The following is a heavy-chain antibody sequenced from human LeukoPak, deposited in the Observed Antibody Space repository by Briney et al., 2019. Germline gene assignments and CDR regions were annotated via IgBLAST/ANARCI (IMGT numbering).Heavy chain of an antibody. V-gene: IGHV1-69*05. CDR1: RGTFSSYA. CDR2: IIPIFGTA. CDR3: ARDPKLELRPYYFDY. J-gene: IGHJ4*02. Sequence: ASVKVSCKASRGTFSSYAISWVRQAPGQGLEWMGRIIPIFGTANYAQKFQGRVTITTDESTSTAYMELSSLRSEDTAVYYCARDPKLELRPYYFDYWGQGTLVTVSS. D-gene: IGHD1-7*01.